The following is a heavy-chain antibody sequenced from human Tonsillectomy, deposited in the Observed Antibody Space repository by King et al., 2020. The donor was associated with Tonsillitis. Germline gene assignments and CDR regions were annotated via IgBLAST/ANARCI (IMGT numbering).Heavy chain of an antibody. Sequence: VQLVESGGVVVQPGGSLRLSCAASGFTFVDYTMHWVRHAPGKGLEWVSLISWDGGSTYYADSVKGRFTISRDNSKNSLYLQMNSLRTEDTALYYCAKGPRGRYWFDPWGQGTLVTVSS. J-gene: IGHJ5*02. D-gene: IGHD3-16*01. V-gene: IGHV3-43*01. CDR3: AKGPRGRYWFDP. CDR2: ISWDGGST. CDR1: GFTFVDYT.